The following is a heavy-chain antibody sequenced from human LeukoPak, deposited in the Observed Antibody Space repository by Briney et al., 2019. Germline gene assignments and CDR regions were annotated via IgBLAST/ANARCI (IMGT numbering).Heavy chain of an antibody. CDR1: GFTFSSYA. D-gene: IGHD3-16*02. CDR2: ISGSGSTT. CDR3: AKYPDDYVWGSYRRGLDY. Sequence: PGGSLRLSCAASGFTFSSYAMTWVRQAPGKGLEWVSAISGSGSTTYYADSVKGRFTISRDNSKNTLYLQMSSLRAEDTAVYYCAKYPDDYVWGSYRRGLDYWGQGTLVTVSS. V-gene: IGHV3-23*01. J-gene: IGHJ4*02.